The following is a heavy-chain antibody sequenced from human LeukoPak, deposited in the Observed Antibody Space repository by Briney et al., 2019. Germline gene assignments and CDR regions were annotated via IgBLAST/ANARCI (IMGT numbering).Heavy chain of an antibody. CDR3: ARLAAGTWSYDY. CDR1: GGSMSSSSHY. D-gene: IGHD6-25*01. Sequence: SETLSLTCSVSGGSMSSSSHYWGWVRQPRGKELQWIGSLYYSGRTFYTPSLESRVTMSIDTSNNQFSLRMSSVTAADTAVYYCARLAAGTWSYDYWGQGSLATVSS. CDR2: LYYSGRT. V-gene: IGHV4-39*01. J-gene: IGHJ4*02.